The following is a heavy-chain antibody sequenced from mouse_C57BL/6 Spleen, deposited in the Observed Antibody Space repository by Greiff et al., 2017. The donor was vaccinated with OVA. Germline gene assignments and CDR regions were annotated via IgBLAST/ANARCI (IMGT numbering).Heavy chain of an antibody. CDR3: ARIYDGYQAWFAY. CDR2: IYPGSGST. V-gene: IGHV1-55*01. Sequence: VKLQQPGAELVKPGASVKMSCKASGYTFTSYWITWVKQRPGQGLEWIGDIYPGSGSTNYNEKFKSKATLTVDTSSSTAYMQLSSLTSEDSAVYYCARIYDGYQAWFAYWGQGTLVTVSA. CDR1: GYTFTSYW. J-gene: IGHJ3*01. D-gene: IGHD2-3*01.